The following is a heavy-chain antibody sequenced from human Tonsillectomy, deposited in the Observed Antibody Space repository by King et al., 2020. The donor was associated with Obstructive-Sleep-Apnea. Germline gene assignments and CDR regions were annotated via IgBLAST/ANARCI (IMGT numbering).Heavy chain of an antibody. CDR3: ARGHYGGFDY. CDR1: GGSISSGGYY. Sequence: VQLQESGPGLVKPSQTLSLTCTVSGGSISSGGYYWSWIRQHPGKGLEWIGYIYYSGSNYYNPSLKSRVTISVDTSKNQFSLRLRPVTAADTAVYYCARGHYGGFDYWGQGTLVTVSS. J-gene: IGHJ4*02. D-gene: IGHD4-23*01. V-gene: IGHV4-31*03. CDR2: IYYSGSN.